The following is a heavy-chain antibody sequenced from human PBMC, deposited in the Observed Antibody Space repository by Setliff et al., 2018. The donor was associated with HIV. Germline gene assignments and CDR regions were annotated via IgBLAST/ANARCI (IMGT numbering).Heavy chain of an antibody. CDR1: GGSISRHY. V-gene: IGHV4-59*11. CDR2: MFYNGRS. CDR3: ARANPLRWNAFAFDI. D-gene: IGHD3-16*01. J-gene: IGHJ3*02. Sequence: KPSETLSLTCTVSGGSISRHYWSWIRQPPGKGLEWIGYMFYNGRSNYNPSLKSRATISVDASKNRFSLKLRSVTAADTAVYYCARANPLRWNAFAFDIWGQGTMVTVSS.